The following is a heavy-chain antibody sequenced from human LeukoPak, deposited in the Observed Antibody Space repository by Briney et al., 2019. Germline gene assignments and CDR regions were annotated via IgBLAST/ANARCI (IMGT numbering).Heavy chain of an antibody. V-gene: IGHV4-34*01. CDR2: INHSGST. Sequence: SETLSLTCAVYGGSFSGYYWSWIRQPPGKGLEWIGEINHSGSTNYNPSLKSRVTISVDTSKNQFSLELSSVTAADTAVYYCAREGINYYGSGSYSRRWFDPWGQGTLVTVSS. CDR1: GGSFSGYY. CDR3: AREGINYYGSGSYSRRWFDP. J-gene: IGHJ5*02. D-gene: IGHD3-10*01.